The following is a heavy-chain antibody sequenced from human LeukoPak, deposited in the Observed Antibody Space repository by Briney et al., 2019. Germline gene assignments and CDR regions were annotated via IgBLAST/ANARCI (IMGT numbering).Heavy chain of an antibody. J-gene: IGHJ4*02. V-gene: IGHV3-30*02. CDR2: IRYDGSNK. D-gene: IGHD6-13*01. Sequence: GGSLRLSCAASGFTFSSFGMHWVRQAPGKGLEWVAFIRYDGSNKYYADSVRGRFTISRDNSKNTLYLQMNSLRAEDTAVYYCAKGYSSSENYWGQGTLVTVSS. CDR3: AKGYSSSENY. CDR1: GFTFSSFG.